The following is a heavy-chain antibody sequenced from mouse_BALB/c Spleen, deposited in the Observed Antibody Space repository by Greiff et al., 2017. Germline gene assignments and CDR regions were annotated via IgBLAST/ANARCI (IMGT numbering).Heavy chain of an antibody. J-gene: IGHJ2*01. CDR1: GFTFSSYA. D-gene: IGHD2-3*01. CDR3: ARGQDGFPPFDY. CDR2: ISSGGST. V-gene: IGHV5-6-5*01. Sequence: EVKLMESGGGLVKPGGSLKLSCAASGFTFSSYAMSWVRQTPEKRLEWVASISSGGSTYYPDSVKGRFTISRDNARNILYLQMSSLRSEDTAMYYCARGQDGFPPFDYWGQGTTLTVSS.